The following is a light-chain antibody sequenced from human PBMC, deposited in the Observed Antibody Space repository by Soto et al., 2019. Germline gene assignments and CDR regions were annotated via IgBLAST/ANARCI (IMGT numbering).Light chain of an antibody. V-gene: IGKV3-11*01. Sequence: EIVLTQSPATLSLSPGERATLSCRASQSLDNYLAWYQHKPGQAPRLLIYDASTRATDIPARFSGSGSGTDFTLTISSLEPEDVAVYYCQKRGHWPSFGGGTKVEIK. CDR2: DAS. CDR3: QKRGHWPS. CDR1: QSLDNY. J-gene: IGKJ4*01.